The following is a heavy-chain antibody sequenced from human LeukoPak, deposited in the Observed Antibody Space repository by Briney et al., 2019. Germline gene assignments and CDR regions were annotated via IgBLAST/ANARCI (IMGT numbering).Heavy chain of an antibody. V-gene: IGHV4-39*01. CDR3: ASTHAGRYYTTFDS. D-gene: IGHD1-26*01. J-gene: IGHJ4*02. CDR1: GDSISSASSY. Sequence: SETLSLTCTVSGDSISSASSYWAWVRQPPGKGLEWIGTVYYTGRTYNNPSLRSRISISIDTSSNQFSLKVASVSAADTAVYYCASTHAGRYYTTFDSWGQGTLVTVSS. CDR2: VYYTGRT.